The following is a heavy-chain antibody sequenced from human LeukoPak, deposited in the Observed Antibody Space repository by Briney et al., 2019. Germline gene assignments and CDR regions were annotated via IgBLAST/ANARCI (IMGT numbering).Heavy chain of an antibody. Sequence: GGSLRLSCAASGFTFSSYAMSWVRQAPGKGLEWVSAISGSGGSTYYADSVKGRVTISRDNSKNTLYLQMNSLRAEDTAVYYCAKDPHSSSWPFDYWGQGNLVTVSS. CDR3: AKDPHSSSWPFDY. V-gene: IGHV3-23*01. CDR2: ISGSGGST. J-gene: IGHJ4*02. CDR1: GFTFSSYA. D-gene: IGHD6-13*01.